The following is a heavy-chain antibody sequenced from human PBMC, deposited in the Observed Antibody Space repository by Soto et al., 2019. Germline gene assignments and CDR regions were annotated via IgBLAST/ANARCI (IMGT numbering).Heavy chain of an antibody. CDR3: ARPRRDGYNYYYYYGMDV. CDR1: GGTFSSYA. V-gene: IGHV1-69*01. CDR2: IIPIFGTA. D-gene: IGHD5-12*01. J-gene: IGHJ6*02. Sequence: QVQLVQSGAEVKQPGSSVKVSCKASGGTFSSYAISWVRQAPGQGLEWMGGIIPIFGTANYAQKFQGRVTITADESTSTAYMELSSLRSEDTAVYYCARPRRDGYNYYYYYGMDVWGQGTTVTVSS.